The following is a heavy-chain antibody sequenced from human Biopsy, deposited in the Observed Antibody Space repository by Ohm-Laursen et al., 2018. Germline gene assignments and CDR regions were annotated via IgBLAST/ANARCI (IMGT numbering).Heavy chain of an antibody. D-gene: IGHD1-26*01. J-gene: IGHJ2*01. Sequence: TLSLTCTVSGDSIRNYYWSWIRQPPGKGLEWIGYIYYTGSTNYNPSLKSRLTISVDTSMNHLSLRLTSVTAADTAVYYCARHAPSYSGSYWRYFDLWGRGTLVTVSS. CDR1: GDSIRNYY. V-gene: IGHV4-59*08. CDR2: IYYTGST. CDR3: ARHAPSYSGSYWRYFDL.